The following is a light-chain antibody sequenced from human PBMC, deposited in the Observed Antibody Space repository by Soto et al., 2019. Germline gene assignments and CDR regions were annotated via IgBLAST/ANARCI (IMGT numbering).Light chain of an antibody. CDR2: AAS. Sequence: DIQLTQSPSFLSASVGDRVTITCRASRGISSSLAWYQQKPGKAPKLLIYAASTLQSGVPSRFSGSASGTEFTLTISSLQPDDFATYSCQQLNSYPLFGPGTKVDIK. J-gene: IGKJ3*01. V-gene: IGKV1-9*01. CDR3: QQLNSYPL. CDR1: RGISSS.